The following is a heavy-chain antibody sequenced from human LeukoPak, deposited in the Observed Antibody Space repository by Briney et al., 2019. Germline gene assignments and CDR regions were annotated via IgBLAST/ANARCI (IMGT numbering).Heavy chain of an antibody. Sequence: GASVKVSCKASGGTFSSYAISWVRQAPGQGLEWMGGIIPIFGTANYAQKFQGRVTITADESTSTAYMELSSLRSEDTAVYYCARVPRTMVSYYYYGMDVWGQGTTVTVSS. CDR1: GGTFSSYA. J-gene: IGHJ6*02. CDR2: IIPIFGTA. D-gene: IGHD4/OR15-4a*01. CDR3: ARVPRTMVSYYYYGMDV. V-gene: IGHV1-69*13.